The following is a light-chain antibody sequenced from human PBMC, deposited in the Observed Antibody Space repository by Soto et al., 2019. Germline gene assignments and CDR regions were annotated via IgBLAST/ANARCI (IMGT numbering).Light chain of an antibody. CDR1: SSDVGGFNY. J-gene: IGLJ1*01. CDR3: NSKTRTTSYV. Sequence: QSALTQPASVSGSPGQSITISCTGTSSDVGGFNYVSWYQHHPGRAPKLMIYEVNNRPSGVSNRFSGSKSGNTASLPISGLEAEAEAVYNGNSKTRTTSYVFGPGTKVTVL. V-gene: IGLV2-14*01. CDR2: EVN.